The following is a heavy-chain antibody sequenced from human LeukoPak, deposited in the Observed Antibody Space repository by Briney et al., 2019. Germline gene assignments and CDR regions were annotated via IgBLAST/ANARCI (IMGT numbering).Heavy chain of an antibody. D-gene: IGHD5-12*01. Sequence: GGSLRLSCAASGFTVSSNYMSWVRQAPGKGLVWVSRINSDGSNTSYADSVKGRFTISRDNAKNTLFLQMNSLRAEDTAVYYCVRGEDIVATVTGYWGQGTLVTVSS. J-gene: IGHJ4*02. CDR2: INSDGSNT. CDR1: GFTVSSNY. V-gene: IGHV3-74*01. CDR3: VRGEDIVATVTGY.